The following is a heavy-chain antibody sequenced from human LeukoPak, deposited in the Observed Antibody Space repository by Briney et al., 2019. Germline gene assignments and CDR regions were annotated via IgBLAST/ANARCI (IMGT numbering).Heavy chain of an antibody. CDR3: ARAIPVYCSGGSCYSFRKVSHYMDV. Sequence: SETLSLTCAVYGGSFSGYYWSWIRQPPGKGLEWIGEINHSGSTNYNPSLKSRVTISVDTSKNQFSLKLSSVTAADTAVYYCARAIPVYCSGGSCYSFRKVSHYMDVWGKGTTVTVSS. V-gene: IGHV4-34*01. D-gene: IGHD2-15*01. CDR1: GGSFSGYY. J-gene: IGHJ6*03. CDR2: INHSGST.